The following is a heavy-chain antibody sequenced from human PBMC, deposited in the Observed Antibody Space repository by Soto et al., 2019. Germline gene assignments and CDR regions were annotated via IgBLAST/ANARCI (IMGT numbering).Heavy chain of an antibody. CDR2: ISYDGSNK. CDR3: AKDGPWIQSGRMDV. J-gene: IGHJ6*02. V-gene: IGHV3-30*18. Sequence: PGGSLRLSCAASGFTFSSYGMHWVRQAPGKGLEWVAVISYDGSNKYYADSVKGRFTISRDNSKNTLYLQMNSLRAEDTAVYYCAKDGPWIQSGRMDVWGQGTTVTVSS. CDR1: GFTFSSYG. D-gene: IGHD5-18*01.